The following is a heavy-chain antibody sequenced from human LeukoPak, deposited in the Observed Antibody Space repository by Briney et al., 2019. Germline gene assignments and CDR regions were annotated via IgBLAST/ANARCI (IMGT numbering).Heavy chain of an antibody. D-gene: IGHD3-9*01. CDR2: ISYDGSNK. CDR3: AKDQSGQLRYFDWLLYGNWFDP. CDR1: GFTFSSYG. V-gene: IGHV3-30*18. J-gene: IGHJ5*02. Sequence: GRSLRLSCAASGFTFSSYGMHWVRQAPGKGLEWVAVISYDGSNKYYADSVKGRFTISRDNSKNTLYLQMNSLRAEDTAMYYCAKDQSGQLRYFDWLLYGNWFDPWGQGTLVTVSS.